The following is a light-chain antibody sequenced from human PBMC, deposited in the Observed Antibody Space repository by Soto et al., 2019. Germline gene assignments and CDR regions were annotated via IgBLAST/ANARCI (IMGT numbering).Light chain of an antibody. CDR1: QSVSSSY. Sequence: EIVLTQPPCALSLSPGEISTLSFSSSQSVSSSYLAWYQQKPGQAPRILIFGASGRATGIPDRFSGSGSGTDFTLTISRLEPEDFAVYYCQQYGSSLRTFGQGTRLEIK. CDR2: GAS. V-gene: IGKV3-20*01. J-gene: IGKJ5*01. CDR3: QQYGSSLRT.